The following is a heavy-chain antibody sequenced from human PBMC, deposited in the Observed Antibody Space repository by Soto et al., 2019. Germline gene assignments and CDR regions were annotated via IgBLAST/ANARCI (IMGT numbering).Heavy chain of an antibody. CDR3: VKNGLESSSVCYYGHDDGYND. Sequence: EVQLLESGGGLVQPGGSLRLSCAASGFTFSSYAMSWVRQAPGKGLEWVSAISGSGGSTYYADYGRGRFTISRDNSNNTLNLLTNSLSVEDSAVYYSVKNGLESSSVCYYGHDDGYNDWGRVTLVTVSS. D-gene: IGHD6-19*01. CDR2: ISGSGGST. V-gene: IGHV3-23*01. J-gene: IGHJ4*02. CDR1: GFTFSSYA.